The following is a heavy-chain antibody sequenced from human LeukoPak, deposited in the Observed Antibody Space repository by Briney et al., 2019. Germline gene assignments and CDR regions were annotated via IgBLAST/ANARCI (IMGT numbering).Heavy chain of an antibody. CDR2: ISYDGSNK. D-gene: IGHD3-22*01. V-gene: IGHV3-30-3*01. CDR1: GFTFSSYA. CDR3: ARVDDSSGAYFYYGMDV. Sequence: GGSLRLSCAASGFTFSSYAMHWVRQAPGKGLEWVAVISYDGSNKYYADSVKGQFTISRDNSKNTLYLQMNSLRAEDTAVYYCARVDDSSGAYFYYGMDVWGQGTTVTVSS. J-gene: IGHJ6*02.